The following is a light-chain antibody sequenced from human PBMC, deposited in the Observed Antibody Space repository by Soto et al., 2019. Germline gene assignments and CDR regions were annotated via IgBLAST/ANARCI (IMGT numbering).Light chain of an antibody. CDR1: QGISND. CDR2: AAS. J-gene: IGKJ5*01. V-gene: IGKV1-6*01. Sequence: IPMTQSPSSLSASVGDRVLTTCRTSQGISNDLGWYQQKPGQAPKLLIYAASILPSGVPTRFSGNGSGTDFTLTISSLEPEDFAIYYCQQANRVPLSFGQGTRLEI. CDR3: QQANRVPLS.